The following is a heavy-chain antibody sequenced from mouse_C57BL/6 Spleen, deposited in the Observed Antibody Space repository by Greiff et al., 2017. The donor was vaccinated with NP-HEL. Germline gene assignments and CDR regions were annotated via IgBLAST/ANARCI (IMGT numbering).Heavy chain of an antibody. J-gene: IGHJ3*01. CDR3: ARYDDGYCDLAY. Sequence: DVKLVESGGGLVQPGGSLSLSCAASGFTFTDYYMSWVRQPPGKALEWLGFIRNRASGYTSEYSASVKGRFTISRDKSQSILYLQMNALRAEDSAAYYCARYDDGYCDLAYWGQGTLVTVSA. CDR1: GFTFTDYY. V-gene: IGHV7-3*01. D-gene: IGHD2-3*01. CDR2: IRNRASGYTS.